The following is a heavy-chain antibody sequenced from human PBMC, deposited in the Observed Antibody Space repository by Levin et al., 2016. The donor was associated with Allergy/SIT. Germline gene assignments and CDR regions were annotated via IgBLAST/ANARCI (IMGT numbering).Heavy chain of an antibody. J-gene: IGHJ3*02. V-gene: IGHV3-74*01. CDR2: INSDGSST. CDR3: ARVPDSFKIPYDILNHDAFDI. Sequence: GGSLRLSCAASGFTFSSYWMHWVRQAPGKGLVWVSRINSDGSSTSYADSVKGRFTISRDNAKNTLYLQMNSLRAEDTAVYYCARVPDSFKIPYDILNHDAFDIWGQGTMVTVSS. CDR1: GFTFSSYW. D-gene: IGHD3-9*01.